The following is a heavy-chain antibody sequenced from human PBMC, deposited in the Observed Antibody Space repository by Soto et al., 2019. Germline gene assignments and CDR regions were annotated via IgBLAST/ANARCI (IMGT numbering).Heavy chain of an antibody. V-gene: IGHV3-33*01. J-gene: IGHJ5*02. CDR3: ARDPRNLGLDP. D-gene: IGHD4-4*01. CDR1: GFTFSSYG. CDR2: IWYDGSNK. Sequence: GGSLRLSCASSGFTFSSYGMHLVRQAPGKGLEWVAVIWYDGSNKYYADSVKGRFTISRDNSKNTLYLQMNSLRAEDTAVYYCARDPRNLGLDPWGLGTLVTVSS.